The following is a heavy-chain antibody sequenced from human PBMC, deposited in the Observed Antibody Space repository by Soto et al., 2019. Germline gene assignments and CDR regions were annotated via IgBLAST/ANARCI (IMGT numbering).Heavy chain of an antibody. J-gene: IGHJ4*02. CDR3: AKARRGYSYGGAEDY. V-gene: IGHV3-23*01. CDR2: ISGSGGST. D-gene: IGHD5-18*01. CDR1: GFTFSSYA. Sequence: PGGSLRLSCAASGFTFSSYAMSWVRQAPGKGLEWVSAISGSGGSTYYADSVKGRFTISRENSKNTLYLQMNSLRAEDTAVYYCAKARRGYSYGGAEDYWGQGTLVTVSS.